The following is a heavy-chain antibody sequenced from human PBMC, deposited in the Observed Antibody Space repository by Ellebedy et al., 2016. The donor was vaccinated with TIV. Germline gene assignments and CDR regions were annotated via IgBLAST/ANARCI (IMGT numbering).Heavy chain of an antibody. CDR2: ISGDGGST. CDR3: TNSDLYSSRWLFES. Sequence: GESLKISCAASGFTFSSYAMSWVRRAPGKGLEGVSAISGDGGSTYYEDSVKGRFTISRDNSKNTLYLQMHSLRAEDTALYYCTNSDLYSSRWLFESWGQGSLVSVSS. CDR1: GFTFSSYA. J-gene: IGHJ4*02. D-gene: IGHD6-19*01. V-gene: IGHV3-23*01.